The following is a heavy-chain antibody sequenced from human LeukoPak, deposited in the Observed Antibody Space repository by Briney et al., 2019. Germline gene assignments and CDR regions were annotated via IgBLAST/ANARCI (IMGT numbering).Heavy chain of an antibody. CDR3: ARGRRYYDSSDYYYEGDGFDI. D-gene: IGHD3-22*01. Sequence: ASVKVSCKASGYTFTSYYMHWVRQAPGQGLEWMGIINPSGGSTSYAQKFKGRGTMTRDTSTSTVYMELGSLRSEDTAVYYCARGRRYYDSSDYYYEGDGFDIWGQGTMVTVSS. J-gene: IGHJ3*02. CDR2: INPSGGST. CDR1: GYTFTSYY. V-gene: IGHV1-46*01.